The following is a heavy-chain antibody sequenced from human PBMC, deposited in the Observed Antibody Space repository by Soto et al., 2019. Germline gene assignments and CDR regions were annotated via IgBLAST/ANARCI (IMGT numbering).Heavy chain of an antibody. Sequence: ASVKVSCKASGYTFTGYYMHWVRQAPGQGLEWMGRINPNSGGTNYAQKFQGWVTMTRDTSISTAYMELSRLRSDDTAVYYCAPLPRYSGYDCPADEVTMIVVVITTRVLDAFDIWGQGTMVTVSS. CDR1: GYTFTGYY. CDR3: APLPRYSGYDCPADEVTMIVVVITTRVLDAFDI. CDR2: INPNSGGT. J-gene: IGHJ3*02. V-gene: IGHV1-2*04. D-gene: IGHD3-22*01.